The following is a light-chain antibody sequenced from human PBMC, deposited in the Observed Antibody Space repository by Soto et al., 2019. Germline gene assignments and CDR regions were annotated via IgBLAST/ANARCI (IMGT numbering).Light chain of an antibody. CDR2: EVS. CDR1: SSDVGGYNY. CDR3: RSYTSSNTLGV. Sequence: QSVLTQPASVSGSPGQSITISCTGTSSDVGGYNYVSWYQQHPGKAPKLMIYEVSYRPSGVSNRFSGSKSGNTASLTISGLQAEDEADYYCRSYTSSNTLGVFGGGTKLTVL. V-gene: IGLV2-14*03. J-gene: IGLJ3*02.